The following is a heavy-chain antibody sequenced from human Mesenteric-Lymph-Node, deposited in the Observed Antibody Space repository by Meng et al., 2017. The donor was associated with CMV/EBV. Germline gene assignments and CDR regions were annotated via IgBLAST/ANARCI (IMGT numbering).Heavy chain of an antibody. CDR2: INPSGGST. CDR3: AREGGIAENWYFDL. J-gene: IGHJ2*01. D-gene: IGHD6-13*01. CDR1: GGTFSSYA. Sequence: ASVKVSCKASGGTFSSYAISWVRQAPGQGLEWLGIINPSGGSTSYAQKFQGRVTMTRDTSTSTVYMELSSLRSEDTAVYYCAREGGIAENWYFDLWGRGTLVTVSS. V-gene: IGHV1-46*01.